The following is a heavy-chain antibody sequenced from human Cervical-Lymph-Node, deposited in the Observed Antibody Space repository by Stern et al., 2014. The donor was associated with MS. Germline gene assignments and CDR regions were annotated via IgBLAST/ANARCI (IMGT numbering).Heavy chain of an antibody. V-gene: IGHV3-53*04. CDR3: AREGGDDDYYYGLDV. CDR2: LYASGTT. D-gene: IGHD2-21*02. J-gene: IGHJ6*02. Sequence: EVQLVESGGGLVQPGGSLRLSCAASGLTVSNNYMSWVRQAPGQGLERVSLLYASGTTSYADSVKGRFIISRHNSKNTLYRQMNSLRPDDTAVYYCAREGGDDDYYYGLDVWGQGTTVTVSS. CDR1: GLTVSNNY.